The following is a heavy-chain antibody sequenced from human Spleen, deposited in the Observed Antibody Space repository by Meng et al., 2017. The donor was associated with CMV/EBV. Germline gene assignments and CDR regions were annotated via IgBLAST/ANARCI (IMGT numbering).Heavy chain of an antibody. Sequence: SETLSLTCTVSGGSISSYYWSWIRQPPGKGLEWIAYIHYSGSTNFNPSLKSRVTIAVDTSKNQFSLNLSSVTAADTAVYYCAREGWELLQGDYYYYGMDVWGQGTTVTVSS. CDR2: IHYSGST. CDR3: AREGWELLQGDYYYYGMDV. J-gene: IGHJ6*02. V-gene: IGHV4-59*01. D-gene: IGHD1-26*01. CDR1: GGSISSYY.